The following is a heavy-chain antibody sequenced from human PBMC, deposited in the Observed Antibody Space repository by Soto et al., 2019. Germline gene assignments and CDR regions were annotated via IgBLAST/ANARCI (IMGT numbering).Heavy chain of an antibody. V-gene: IGHV3-23*01. J-gene: IGHJ4*02. Sequence: EVELLESGGGLVQPGGSLRLSCAAFGFTFSSYAMNWVRQAPGKGLEWVSGLSKSGESTYYADSVKGRFTISRDNSKDTLYLQMNSLRAEDTAVYYCAKATRLDYWGQGTSVTVSS. CDR3: AKATRLDY. CDR2: LSKSGEST. CDR1: GFTFSSYA.